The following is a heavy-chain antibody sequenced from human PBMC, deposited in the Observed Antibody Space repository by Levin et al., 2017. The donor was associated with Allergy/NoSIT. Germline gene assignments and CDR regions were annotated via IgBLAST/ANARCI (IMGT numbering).Heavy chain of an antibody. J-gene: IGHJ4*02. CDR2: IKHDGSEK. V-gene: IGHV3-7*01. D-gene: IGHD3-10*01. CDR1: GFTFNNFW. Sequence: GGSLRLSCAASGFTFNNFWMIWVRQAPGQGLEWVANIKHDGSEKNYVGSVKGRFTISRDSAENSLFLQMNSLRAEDTGVYYCTRGVPYFGSGSHSDYWGQGTLVSVTS. CDR3: TRGVPYFGSGSHSDY.